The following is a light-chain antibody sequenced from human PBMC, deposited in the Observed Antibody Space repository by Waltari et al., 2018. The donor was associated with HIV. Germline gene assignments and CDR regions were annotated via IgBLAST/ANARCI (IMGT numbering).Light chain of an antibody. CDR2: DGN. J-gene: IGLJ2*01. CDR1: SSDIGGYNY. CDR3: STYAGSNNFVV. V-gene: IGLV2-8*01. Sequence: QSALTQPPSASGSLGQSVTIPCTGSSSDIGGYNYVSWFQQHPGKAPKLMINDGNKRASAVPDRLFGSKYGDTASLTVSGLQAEDEADYYCSTYAGSNNFVVFGGGTNLTVL.